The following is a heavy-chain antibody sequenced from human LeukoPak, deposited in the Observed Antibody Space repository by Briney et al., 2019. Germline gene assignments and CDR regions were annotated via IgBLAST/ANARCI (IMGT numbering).Heavy chain of an antibody. CDR3: ARGRVDCSGGSHILCHNWFDP. D-gene: IGHD2-15*01. Sequence: GGSLRLSCAASGFTFSGYWMHWVRQGPEKGLELVSRIDNDGNDIIYADSVKGRFTISRDNSKNTLYLQMNSLRAEDTAVYYCARGRVDCSGGSHILCHNWFDPWGQGTLVTVSS. J-gene: IGHJ5*02. V-gene: IGHV3-74*01. CDR1: GFTFSGYW. CDR2: IDNDGNDI.